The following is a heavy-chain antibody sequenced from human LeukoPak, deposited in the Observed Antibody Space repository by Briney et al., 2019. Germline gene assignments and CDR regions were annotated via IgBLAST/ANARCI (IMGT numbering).Heavy chain of an antibody. Sequence: ASVKVSCKASGYTFTDYYMHWVRQAPGQGFEWMGWINPNDGDTNYAQKFQGRVTMTRDTSISTAHMEVSRLRSDDTAVYYCARANFLYCSSSTCLFDYWGQGTLVTVS. V-gene: IGHV1-2*02. CDR3: ARANFLYCSSSTCLFDY. CDR1: GYTFTDYY. J-gene: IGHJ4*02. CDR2: INPNDGDT. D-gene: IGHD2-2*01.